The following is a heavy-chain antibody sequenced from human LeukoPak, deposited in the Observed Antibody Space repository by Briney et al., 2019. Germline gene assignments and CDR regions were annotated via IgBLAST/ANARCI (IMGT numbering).Heavy chain of an antibody. CDR2: MNPNSGNT. J-gene: IGHJ4*02. D-gene: IGHD3-10*01. Sequence: ASVKVSCKASGYTFTSYDINWVRQATGQGLEWMGWMNPNSGNTGYAQKFQGRVTMTRNTSISTAYMELSSLRSKDTAVYYCARGGGTMVRGVIIRGSPTQFDYWGQGTLVTVSS. CDR1: GYTFTSYD. V-gene: IGHV1-8*01. CDR3: ARGGGTMVRGVIIRGSPTQFDY.